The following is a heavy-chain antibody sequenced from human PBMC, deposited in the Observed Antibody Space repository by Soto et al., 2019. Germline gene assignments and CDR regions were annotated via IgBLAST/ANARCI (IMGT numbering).Heavy chain of an antibody. Sequence: SEPLSLTFTVSGYFISSGSYSVWSRQPPRKGPEWIASIYHGGTTYYNPPLKSRITISVDTSNTQFSLKLTSVTAADTAVYYYARVHVMVVAGSTFDYWGHGTRVTVSS. J-gene: IGHJ4*01. CDR2: IYHGGTT. V-gene: IGHV4-38-2*02. CDR3: ARVHVMVVAGSTFDY. D-gene: IGHD6-19*01. CDR1: GYFISSGSY.